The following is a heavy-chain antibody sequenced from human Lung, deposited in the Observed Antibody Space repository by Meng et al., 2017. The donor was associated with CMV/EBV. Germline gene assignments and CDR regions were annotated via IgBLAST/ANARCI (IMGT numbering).Heavy chain of an antibody. CDR2: IKSKTDGGKT. J-gene: IGHJ4*02. CDR1: GVAFSTHW. CDR3: IRNDYSNY. D-gene: IGHD4-11*01. V-gene: IGHV3-15*01. Sequence: VRRWSSEWGLSRLVVILVLAVGPSGVAFSTHWMSGVRQARGKGVEWVGRIKSKTDGGKTDYAAPVKGRFTISRDDSKNTLYLQMNSLKTEDTAVYYCIRNDYSNYWGQGTLVTVSS.